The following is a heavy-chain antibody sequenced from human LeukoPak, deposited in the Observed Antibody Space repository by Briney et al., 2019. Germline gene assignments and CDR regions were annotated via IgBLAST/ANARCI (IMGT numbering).Heavy chain of an antibody. CDR3: TTEWGTPEAFDS. D-gene: IGHD3-16*01. Sequence: GRTLTLSCAASGFTFSNAWMSWVRQAQGEGLEWVGRIKSKTDGGTTDYAAPVKGRFTISRDDSKNTLYLQMNSLKTEDTAVYLCTTEWGTPEAFDSWGQGTMVTVSS. V-gene: IGHV3-15*01. CDR2: IKSKTDGGTT. J-gene: IGHJ3*02. CDR1: GFTFSNAW.